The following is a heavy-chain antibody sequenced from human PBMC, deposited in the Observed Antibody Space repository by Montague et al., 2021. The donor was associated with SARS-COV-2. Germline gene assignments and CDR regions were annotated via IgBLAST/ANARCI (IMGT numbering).Heavy chain of an antibody. CDR3: AKLRDGVVPSPILGIGPYFTYYYMDV. Sequence: SETLSLTCAVHGGSFSGYYWNWIRQRPGKGLEWIGEINHGGSTNYNPSLKNRLTISADTSKNQFSLKLTSVAATDTAVYYCAKLRDGVVPSPILGIGPYFTYYYMDVWGKGTPVTV. V-gene: IGHV4-34*01. D-gene: IGHD2-15*01. J-gene: IGHJ6*03. CDR1: GGSFSGYY. CDR2: INHGGST.